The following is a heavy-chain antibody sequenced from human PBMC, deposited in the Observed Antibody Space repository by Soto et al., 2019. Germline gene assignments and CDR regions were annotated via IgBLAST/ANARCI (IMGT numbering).Heavy chain of an antibody. CDR3: ASRYDSSDY. D-gene: IGHD3-22*01. CDR2: IIPILGIA. Sequence: QVQLVQSGAEVKKPGSSVKVSCKASGGTFSSYTISWVRQAPGQGLEWMGRIIPILGIANYAQKFQGRVMIPADKSTSTAYMELSSMRSEDTAVYYCASRYDSSDYWGQGPLVTVSS. J-gene: IGHJ4*02. CDR1: GGTFSSYT. V-gene: IGHV1-69*02.